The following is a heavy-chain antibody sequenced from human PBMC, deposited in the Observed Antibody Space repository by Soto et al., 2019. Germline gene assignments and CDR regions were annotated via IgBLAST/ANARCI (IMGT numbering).Heavy chain of an antibody. V-gene: IGHV4-38-2*01. CDR1: GYPISSGYY. J-gene: IGHJ4*01. D-gene: IGHD3-3*01. Sequence: SETLSLTCAVFGYPISSGYYWGWIRQSPGKGLEWIGSLYHSGSTYYNPSLKSRVTISVDSSKNQFSLRLTSVTAADTAVYYCARNSYYDFWSGYQRGFVLWGQGTVVTVSS. CDR2: LYHSGST. CDR3: ARNSYYDFWSGYQRGFVL.